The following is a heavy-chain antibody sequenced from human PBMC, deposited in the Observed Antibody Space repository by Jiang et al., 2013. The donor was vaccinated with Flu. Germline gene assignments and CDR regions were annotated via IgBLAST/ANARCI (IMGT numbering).Heavy chain of an antibody. CDR2: IVVGSGNT. D-gene: IGHD5-24*01. Sequence: LEWIGWIVVGSGNTNYAQKFQERVTITRDMSTSTAYMELSSLRSEDTAVYYCAAGVEMATITRYYYYGMDVWGQGTTVTVSS. J-gene: IGHJ6*02. V-gene: IGHV1-58*01. CDR3: AAGVEMATITRYYYYGMDV.